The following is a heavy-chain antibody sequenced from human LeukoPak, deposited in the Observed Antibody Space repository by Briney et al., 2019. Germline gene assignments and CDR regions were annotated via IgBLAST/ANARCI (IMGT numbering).Heavy chain of an antibody. V-gene: IGHV1-2*02. D-gene: IGHD3-10*01. CDR1: GYTFTGYF. Sequence: ASVKVSCKASGYTFTGYFIHWVRQAPGQGLEWMGWINPNTDVTNYAQNFQGRVAMTRDTSISTAYMELSSLGSDDTAVYYCARVTRPLNPMDLWGQGTTVTVSS. CDR3: ARVTRPLNPMDL. CDR2: INPNTDVT. J-gene: IGHJ6*02.